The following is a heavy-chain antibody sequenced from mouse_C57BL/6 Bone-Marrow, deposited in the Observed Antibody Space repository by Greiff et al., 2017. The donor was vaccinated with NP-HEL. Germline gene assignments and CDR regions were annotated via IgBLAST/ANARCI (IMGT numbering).Heavy chain of an antibody. D-gene: IGHD4-1*02. CDR2: INPSSGYT. Sequence: QVQLQQSGADLAKPGASVKLSCKASGYTFTSYWMHWVKQRPGQGLEWIGYINPSSGYTKYHQKFKDKATLYEDKSSSTVYLQLSSLTYEDSAVYYWARYRASTGNRAMDYWGQGTPVTVSA. V-gene: IGHV1-7*01. CDR3: ARYRASTGNRAMDY. J-gene: IGHJ4*01. CDR1: GYTFTSYW.